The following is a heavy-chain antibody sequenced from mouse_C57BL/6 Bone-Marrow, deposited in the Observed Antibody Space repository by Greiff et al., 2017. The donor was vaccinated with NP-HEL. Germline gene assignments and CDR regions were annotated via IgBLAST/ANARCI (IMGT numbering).Heavy chain of an antibody. D-gene: IGHD1-1*01. CDR2: ISSGGSYT. V-gene: IGHV5-6*01. J-gene: IGHJ4*01. Sequence: EVMLVESGGDLVKPGGSLKLSCAASGFTFSSYGMSWVRQTPDKRLEWVATISSGGSYTYYPDSVKGRFTISRDNAKNTLYLQMSSLKSEDTAMYYCASNYYGSTPYYAMDYWGQGTSVTVSS. CDR1: GFTFSSYG. CDR3: ASNYYGSTPYYAMDY.